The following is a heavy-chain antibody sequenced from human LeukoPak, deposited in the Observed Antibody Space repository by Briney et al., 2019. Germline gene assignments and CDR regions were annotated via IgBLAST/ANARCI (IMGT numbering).Heavy chain of an antibody. D-gene: IGHD3-10*01. CDR2: IKSKADGGTT. V-gene: IGHV3-15*01. CDR3: TTYGSGRKFDY. CDR1: GFTFSNAW. Sequence: GGSLRLSCVVSGFTFSNAWMNWVRQAPGKGLEWVGRIKSKADGGTTDYAAPVKGRFIISRDDSTNTLYLQMNSLKSEDTAVYYCTTYGSGRKFDYWGQGILVTVSS. J-gene: IGHJ4*02.